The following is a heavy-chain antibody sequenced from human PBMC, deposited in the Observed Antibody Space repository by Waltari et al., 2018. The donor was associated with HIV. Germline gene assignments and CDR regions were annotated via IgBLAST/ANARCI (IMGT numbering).Heavy chain of an antibody. CDR2: INDSEYT. CDR3: ARSRGLIKWNRYFDS. J-gene: IGHJ3*02. CDR1: GGSFSGHY. Sequence: QAQLQQWGAGLLKPSETLSLTCAVYGGSFSGHYWTWIRQPPGMGLEWIGEINDSEYTNYNPSLRSRLTISLDASKNQFSWKMTAVTAADTAVYYCARSRGLIKWNRYFDSWAQGTMVSVSS. V-gene: IGHV4-34*01. D-gene: IGHD3-10*01.